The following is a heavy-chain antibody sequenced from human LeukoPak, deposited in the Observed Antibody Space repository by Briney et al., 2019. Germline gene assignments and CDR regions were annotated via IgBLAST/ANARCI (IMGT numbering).Heavy chain of an antibody. Sequence: PGGSLRLSSAASGFTFSDYYMTWVRQAPGKGLEWLSYISSSSNTVYYADSVKGRLTVSRDNASNSLYVQMTNLRAEDTAVYCCARRAMGATSFDYWGQGTLVTVSS. CDR3: ARRAMGATSFDY. D-gene: IGHD1-26*01. CDR2: ISSSSNTV. J-gene: IGHJ4*02. V-gene: IGHV3-11*04. CDR1: GFTFSDYY.